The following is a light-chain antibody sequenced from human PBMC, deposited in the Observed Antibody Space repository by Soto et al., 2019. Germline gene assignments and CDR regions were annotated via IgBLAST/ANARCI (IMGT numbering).Light chain of an antibody. CDR1: QSISSY. Sequence: DIQMTQSPSSLSASVGDRVTITCRASQSISSYLNWYQQKPGKAPKLLIYAASSLQSGVPSRFSGSVSGTDFTLTISSLQPEDFATYYCQQSYSTPRTFGQGNKVEIK. V-gene: IGKV1-39*01. J-gene: IGKJ1*01. CDR2: AAS. CDR3: QQSYSTPRT.